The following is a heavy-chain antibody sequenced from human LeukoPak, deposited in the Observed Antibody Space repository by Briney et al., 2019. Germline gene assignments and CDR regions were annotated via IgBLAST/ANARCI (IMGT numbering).Heavy chain of an antibody. D-gene: IGHD3-3*01. CDR3: ATSGGTSGPELDY. CDR1: GYTFTGYY. V-gene: IGHV1-2*02. CDR2: INPKSGGT. J-gene: IGHJ4*02. Sequence: ASVKVSCKASGYTFTGYYMHWVRQAPGQGLEWMGWINPKSGGTNYAQKLQGRVTMTRDTYISTAYMEVSRMTSDDTAVYYCATSGGTSGPELDYWGQGTLVTVSS.